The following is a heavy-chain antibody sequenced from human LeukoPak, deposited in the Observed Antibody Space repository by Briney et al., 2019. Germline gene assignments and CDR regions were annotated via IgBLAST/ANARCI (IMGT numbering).Heavy chain of an antibody. CDR1: GLTFSSYA. J-gene: IGHJ3*02. CDR2: TSYDGSNK. CDR3: VCGRLLWLGEATDAFDI. Sequence: GGSLRLSCAASGLTFSSYAMHWVRQAPGKGLEWVAVTSYDGSNKYYADSVKGRFTISRDNSKNTLYLQMNSLRAEDTAVYYCVCGRLLWLGEATDAFDIWGQGTMITVSS. V-gene: IGHV3-30*04. D-gene: IGHD3-10*01.